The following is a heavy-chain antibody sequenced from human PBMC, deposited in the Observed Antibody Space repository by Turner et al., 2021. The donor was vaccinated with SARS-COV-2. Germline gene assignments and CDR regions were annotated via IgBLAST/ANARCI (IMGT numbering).Heavy chain of an antibody. CDR3: ARVLGFGYYERRGSRGFDP. Sequence: QLQLVQSGADVKKPRSSLPVHRQASGSAFTRYAMTSVRQARGQGLGWMRGMIPIFGTANFARKFQRRVTIMADEFTSTGYMDMRSLRLEETGVYYCARVLGFGYYERRGSRGFDPWGQGTLVTVSS. D-gene: IGHD3-22*01. CDR1: GSAFTRYA. V-gene: IGHV1-69*01. CDR2: MIPIFGTA. J-gene: IGHJ5*02.